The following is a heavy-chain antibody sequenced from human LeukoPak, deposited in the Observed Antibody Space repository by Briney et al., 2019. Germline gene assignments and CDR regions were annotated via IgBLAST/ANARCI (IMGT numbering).Heavy chain of an antibody. D-gene: IGHD3-16*02. Sequence: HPGGSLRLSCPASGFTFSSYSMNWVRRAPGKGLEWVSYISSSSSTIYYADSVKGRFTISRDNAKNSLYLQMNSLRDEDTAVYYCARDHDYVWGSYRPFDYWGQGTLVTVSS. CDR1: GFTFSSYS. V-gene: IGHV3-48*02. CDR2: ISSSSSTI. J-gene: IGHJ4*02. CDR3: ARDHDYVWGSYRPFDY.